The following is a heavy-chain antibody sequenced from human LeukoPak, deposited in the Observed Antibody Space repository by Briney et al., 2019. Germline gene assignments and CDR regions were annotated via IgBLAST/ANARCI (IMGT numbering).Heavy chain of an antibody. CDR1: SSTFNSYS. J-gene: IGHJ4*02. Sequence: GGSLRLSCAAYSSTFNSYSMNWVRQAPGEGLEWVSSITSSSRYIYHAASAKGGFIISRDNAKNSQYLQMNSLRAEGTAVYYCARDYSSYDSGFDYWGQGTLVTVDS. CDR3: ARDYSSYDSGFDY. V-gene: IGHV3-21*01. CDR2: ITSSSRYI. D-gene: IGHD5-12*01.